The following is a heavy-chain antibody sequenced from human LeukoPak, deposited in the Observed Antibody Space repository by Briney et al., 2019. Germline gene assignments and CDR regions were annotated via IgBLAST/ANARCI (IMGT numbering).Heavy chain of an antibody. Sequence: SETLSLTCTVSGGSISSYYWSWIRQPPGKGLEWIGEINHRGSTNYNPSLKSRVTISVDTSKNQFSLKLSSVTAADTAVYYCARGPGKNPYYDYVWGSYRFDYWGQGTLVTVSS. D-gene: IGHD3-16*02. CDR2: INHRGST. V-gene: IGHV4-34*01. CDR1: GGSISSYY. J-gene: IGHJ4*02. CDR3: ARGPGKNPYYDYVWGSYRFDY.